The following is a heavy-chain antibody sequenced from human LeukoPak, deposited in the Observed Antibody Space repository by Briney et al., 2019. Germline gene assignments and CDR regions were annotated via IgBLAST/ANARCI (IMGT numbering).Heavy chain of an antibody. CDR3: AKGGGYEAQYYYYYLDV. CDR1: GFTFDDYG. CDR2: INWNGGST. J-gene: IGHJ6*03. D-gene: IGHD5-12*01. V-gene: IGHV3-20*04. Sequence: GGSLRLSCAASGFTFDDYGMSWVRQAPGKGLEWVSGINWNGGSTVYADSVKGRFTISRDNSKNTLYLQMKSLRAEDTAVYYCAKGGGYEAQYYYYYLDVWGKGTTVTISS.